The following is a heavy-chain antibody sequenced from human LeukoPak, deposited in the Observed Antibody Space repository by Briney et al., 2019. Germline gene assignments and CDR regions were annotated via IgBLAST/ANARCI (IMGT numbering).Heavy chain of an antibody. CDR2: ISYDGSNQ. D-gene: IGHD1-26*01. Sequence: GGSLRLSCAASGFTFSSYTMHWVRQAPGKGLEWVAIISYDGSNQYYTDSVKGRFTISRDNAKNSLYLQMNSLRDEDTAVYYCARAPVGLKADAFDVWGQGTMVTVSS. V-gene: IGHV3-30*04. J-gene: IGHJ3*01. CDR3: ARAPVGLKADAFDV. CDR1: GFTFSSYT.